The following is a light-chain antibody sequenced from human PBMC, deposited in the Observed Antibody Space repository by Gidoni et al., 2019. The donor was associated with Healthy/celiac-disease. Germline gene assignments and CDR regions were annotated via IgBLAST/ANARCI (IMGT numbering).Light chain of an antibody. CDR2: AAS. CDR3: QQSYSTPWT. J-gene: IGKJ1*01. Sequence: DIQMTQSPSSLSASVGDRVTITCRASQSISSYLNWYQQKPGKAPKLLIYAASSLQSGVPSRFSGGGSGTDFTLTISSLQPEDFATYYCQQSYSTPWTFXQXTKVXIK. V-gene: IGKV1-39*01. CDR1: QSISSY.